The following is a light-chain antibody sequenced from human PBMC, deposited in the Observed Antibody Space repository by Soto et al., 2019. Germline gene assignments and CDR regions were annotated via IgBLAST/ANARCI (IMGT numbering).Light chain of an antibody. J-gene: IGKJ5*01. CDR1: QGISSY. CDR2: AAS. V-gene: IGKV1-9*01. Sequence: DMQLTQSPSFLSASVGDRVTITCRASQGISSYLAWYQQKPGKAPKLLIYAASTLQSGVPSRFSGSGSGTEFTLTISSLQPEDFATYCGQQLSNYPLTFGQGTRLEIK. CDR3: QQLSNYPLT.